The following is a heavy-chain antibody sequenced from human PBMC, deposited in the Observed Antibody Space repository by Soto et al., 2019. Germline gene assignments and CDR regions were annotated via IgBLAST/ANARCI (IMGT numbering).Heavy chain of an antibody. CDR2: ISNDGSNK. CDR1: GFTFSSYG. D-gene: IGHD2-15*01. CDR3: AKGYCSGGFCLYAFDI. J-gene: IGHJ3*02. V-gene: IGHV3-30*18. Sequence: GGSLRLSCAASGFTFSSYGMHWFRQAPGKGLEWVAVISNDGSNKYYADSVEGRFTISRDNSKNTLFLQLNSLRADDTAVYYCAKGYCSGGFCLYAFDIWGQGTMVTVSS.